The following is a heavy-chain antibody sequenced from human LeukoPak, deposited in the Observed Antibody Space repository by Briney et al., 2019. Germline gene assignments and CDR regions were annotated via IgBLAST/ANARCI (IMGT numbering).Heavy chain of an antibody. CDR3: ARRVFYHDGSGYLRSNYFDY. CDR2: IYHSGST. D-gene: IGHD3-22*01. CDR1: GYSISSGYY. J-gene: IGHJ4*02. V-gene: IGHV4-38-2*02. Sequence: SETLSLTCTVSGYSISSGYYWGWIRQPPGKGLEWIGSIYHSGSTYYNPSLKSRVTISVDPSKNQFSLKLSSVTAADTAVYYCARRVFYHDGSGYLRSNYFDYWGQGTLVTVSS.